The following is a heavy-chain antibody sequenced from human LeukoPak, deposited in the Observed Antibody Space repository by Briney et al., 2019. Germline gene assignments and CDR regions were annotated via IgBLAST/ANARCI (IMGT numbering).Heavy chain of an antibody. CDR3: ARHRGAKDGSDI. V-gene: IGHV5-51*01. J-gene: IGHJ3*02. Sequence: GESLKISCQGSEYTFTSSWIGWVRQMPGKGLEWRGSVFPGDSDTRYLPPFEGQVTISADKAINTAYLQWSSLKASDTAMYYCARHRGAKDGSDIWGQGTMVTVAS. CDR1: EYTFTSSW. D-gene: IGHD1-26*01. CDR2: VFPGDSDT.